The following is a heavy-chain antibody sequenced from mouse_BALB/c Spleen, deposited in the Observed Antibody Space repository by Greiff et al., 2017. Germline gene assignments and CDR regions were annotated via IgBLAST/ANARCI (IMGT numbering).Heavy chain of an antibody. D-gene: IGHD1-1*01. CDR1: GYSFTGYF. J-gene: IGHJ2*01. CDR3: ARGYYGIGYFDY. Sequence: VQLQQSGPELVKPGASVKISCKASGYSFTGYFMNWVMQSHGKSLEWIGRINPYNGDTFYNQKFKGKATLTVDKSSSTAHMELRSLASEDSAVYYVARGYYGIGYFDYWGQGTTLTVSS. CDR2: INPYNGDT. V-gene: IGHV1-20*02.